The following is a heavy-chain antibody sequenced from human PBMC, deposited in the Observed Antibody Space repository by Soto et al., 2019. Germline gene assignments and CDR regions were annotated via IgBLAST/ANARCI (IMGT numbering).Heavy chain of an antibody. CDR2: IYYSGST. D-gene: IGHD3-22*01. CDR3: ARKDGSSGYYAYYGMDV. CDR1: GGSISSGDYY. Sequence: PSETLSLTCTVSGGSISSGDYYWSWIRQPPGKGLERIGYIYYSGSTYYNPSLKSRVTISVDTSKNQFSLKLSSVTAADTAVYYCARKDGSSGYYAYYGMDVWGQGTTVTVSS. J-gene: IGHJ6*02. V-gene: IGHV4-30-4*01.